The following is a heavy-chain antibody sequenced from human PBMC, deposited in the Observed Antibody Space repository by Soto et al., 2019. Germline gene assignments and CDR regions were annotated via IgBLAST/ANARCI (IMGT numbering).Heavy chain of an antibody. D-gene: IGHD6-13*01. CDR3: ARAAHYSSPFRWFDP. CDR2: IYYSGST. CDR1: GGSISSSSYY. Sequence: PSETLSLTCTVSGGSISSSSYYWSWIRQPPGKGLEWIGYIYYSGSTNYNPSLKSRVTISVDTSKNQFSLKLSSVTAADTAVYYCARAAHYSSPFRWFDPWGQGTLVTVSS. V-gene: IGHV4-61*05. J-gene: IGHJ5*02.